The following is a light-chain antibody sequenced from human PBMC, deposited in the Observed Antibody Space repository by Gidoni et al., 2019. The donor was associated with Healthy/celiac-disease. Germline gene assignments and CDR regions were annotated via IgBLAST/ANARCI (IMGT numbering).Light chain of an antibody. CDR1: QSVSSY. CDR2: DAS. Sequence: EIVLTQSPATLSLSPGERATLSCRASQSVSSYLAWYQQKPGQAPRLLIYDASNRATGIPARFSGSASGTYFTLTISSLEPEDFAVYYCQQRSNWPVTFGPGTKVDIK. J-gene: IGKJ3*01. V-gene: IGKV3-11*01. CDR3: QQRSNWPVT.